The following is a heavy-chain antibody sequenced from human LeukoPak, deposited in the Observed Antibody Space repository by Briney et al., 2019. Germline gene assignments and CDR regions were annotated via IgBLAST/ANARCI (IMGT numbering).Heavy chain of an antibody. Sequence: LPGGSLRLSCAASGFTFSSYAMSWVRQAPGKGLEWVSAISGSGGSTYYADSVKGRFTISRDNSKNTLYLQMNSLRAEDTAVYYCAKIYMGYYSFDYWGQGTLVTVSS. J-gene: IGHJ4*02. D-gene: IGHD3-22*01. V-gene: IGHV3-23*01. CDR2: ISGSGGST. CDR3: AKIYMGYYSFDY. CDR1: GFTFSSYA.